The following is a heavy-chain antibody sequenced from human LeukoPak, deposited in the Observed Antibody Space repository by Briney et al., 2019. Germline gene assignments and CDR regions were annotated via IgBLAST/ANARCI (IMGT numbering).Heavy chain of an antibody. CDR2: INEDESDK. CDR3: VGEDYNIMTGPGQGAFDV. D-gene: IGHD3-9*01. V-gene: IGHV3-7*01. J-gene: IGHJ3*01. CDR1: GFTFSSSW. Sequence: GGSLRLSCAASGFTFSSSWMTWVRQAPGKGLEWVANINEDESDKHYVDSVEGRFSISRDNARKSVFLQMNSLKAEDTAIYYCVGEDYNIMTGPGQGAFDVWGQGTVVTVSS.